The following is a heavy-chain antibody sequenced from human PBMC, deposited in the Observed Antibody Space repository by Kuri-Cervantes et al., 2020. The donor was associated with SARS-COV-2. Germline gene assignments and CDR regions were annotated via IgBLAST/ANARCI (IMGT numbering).Heavy chain of an antibody. CDR1: GFSLSTSGMC. J-gene: IGHJ4*02. D-gene: IGHD3-10*01. CDR2: IDWDDDK. Sequence: SGPTLVKPTQTLTLTCTFSGFSLSTSGMCVNWIRQPPGKALEWLARIDWDDDKYYSTSLTTRLTVSKDTSRNQVVLTMTNMDPADTATYYCARAYGSGNYRLDYWGQGTLVTVSS. V-gene: IGHV2-70*11. CDR3: ARAYGSGNYRLDY.